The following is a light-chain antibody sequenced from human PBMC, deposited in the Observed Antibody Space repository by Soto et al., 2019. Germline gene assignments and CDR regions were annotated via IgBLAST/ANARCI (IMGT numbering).Light chain of an antibody. CDR2: DAS. Sequence: DIQMTQSPSTLSASVGDRVTITCRASQTINTWLAWYQQKPGKAPKFLIYDASSLESGVPSRFSGSGSGTEFTLTISSLQPDDFATYFCQQYYSYSRTFGQWTKVEIK. J-gene: IGKJ1*01. CDR3: QQYYSYSRT. CDR1: QTINTW. V-gene: IGKV1-5*01.